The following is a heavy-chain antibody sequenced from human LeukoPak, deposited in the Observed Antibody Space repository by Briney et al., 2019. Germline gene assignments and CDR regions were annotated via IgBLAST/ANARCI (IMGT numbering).Heavy chain of an antibody. Sequence: GGSLRLSCAASGFTFSSYAMHWVRQAPGKGLEYVSAISSNGGSTYYANSVKGRFTISRDNSKNTLYLQMGRLRAEDMAVYYCARGYDFWSGYWSHSDYWGQGTLVTVSS. CDR3: ARGYDFWSGYWSHSDY. CDR1: GFTFSSYA. D-gene: IGHD3-3*01. J-gene: IGHJ4*02. V-gene: IGHV3-64*01. CDR2: ISSNGGST.